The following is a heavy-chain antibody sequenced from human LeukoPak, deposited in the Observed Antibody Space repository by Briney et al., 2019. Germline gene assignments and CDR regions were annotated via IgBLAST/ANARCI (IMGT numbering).Heavy chain of an antibody. D-gene: IGHD1-14*01. Sequence: ASVKVSCKASGGTFSSYAISWVRQAPGQGLEWMGGIIPIFGTANYAQKFQGRVTITTDESTSTAYMELSSLRSEDTAVYYCARAAGGKNQQYFDYWGQGTLVTVSS. CDR3: ARAAGGKNQQYFDY. CDR2: IIPIFGTA. CDR1: GGTFSSYA. V-gene: IGHV1-69*05. J-gene: IGHJ4*02.